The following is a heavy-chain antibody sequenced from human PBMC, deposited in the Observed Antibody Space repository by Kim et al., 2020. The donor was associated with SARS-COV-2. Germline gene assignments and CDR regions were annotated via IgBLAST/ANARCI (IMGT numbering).Heavy chain of an antibody. D-gene: IGHD5-12*01. V-gene: IGHV1-18*01. J-gene: IGHJ6*02. CDR1: GYTFTSYG. CDR2: ISAYNGNT. Sequence: ASVKVSCKASGYTFTSYGISWVRQAPGQGLEWMGWISAYNGNTNYAQKLQGRVTMTTDTSTSTAYMELRSLRSDDTAVYYCARDLGIVATMAYYYYGMDVWGQGTTVTVSS. CDR3: ARDLGIVATMAYYYYGMDV.